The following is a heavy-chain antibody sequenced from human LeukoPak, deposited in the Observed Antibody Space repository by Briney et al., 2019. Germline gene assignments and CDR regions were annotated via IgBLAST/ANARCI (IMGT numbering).Heavy chain of an antibody. Sequence: SETLSLTCTVSGGSISSGGYYWSWIRQHPGKGLEWIGYIYYSGSTYYNPSLKSRVTISVDTSKNQFSLKLSSVTAADTAVYYCAREHLGWLRHAEYFQHWGQGTLVTVSS. D-gene: IGHD5-12*01. CDR2: IYYSGST. CDR1: GGSISSGGYY. V-gene: IGHV4-31*03. J-gene: IGHJ1*01. CDR3: AREHLGWLRHAEYFQH.